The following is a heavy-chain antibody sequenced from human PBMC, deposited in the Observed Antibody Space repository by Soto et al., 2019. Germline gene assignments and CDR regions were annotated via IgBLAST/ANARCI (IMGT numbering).Heavy chain of an antibody. CDR3: AKDSGCVNNACAYDP. CDR1: GFSFSDYT. V-gene: IGHV3-21*01. Sequence: GGSLRLSCAASGFSFSDYTMNWVRQAPGKGLEWVSSISKGSDYIFYADKVKGRFTISRDNARNSLHLQMTSLRVEDTAVYYCAKDSGCVNNACAYDPWGQGTLVTVS. CDR2: ISKGSDYI. D-gene: IGHD1-20*01. J-gene: IGHJ5*02.